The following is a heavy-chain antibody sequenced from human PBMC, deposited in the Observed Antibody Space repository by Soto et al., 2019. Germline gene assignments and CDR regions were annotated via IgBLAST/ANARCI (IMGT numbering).Heavy chain of an antibody. CDR3: ERKNGDWVYMDV. J-gene: IGHJ6*03. CDR2: IYYSGST. CDR1: GGSISRYY. Sequence: VQLQEPGPGLVKPSETLSLTCTVSGGSISRYYWSWIRQPPGKGLEWIGYIYYSGSTNYNPSLKRRVTISVDTSKNQFSLKLSSVTAADTAVYYCERKNGDWVYMDVWGKGPTVTVSS. V-gene: IGHV4-59*01. D-gene: IGHD4-17*01.